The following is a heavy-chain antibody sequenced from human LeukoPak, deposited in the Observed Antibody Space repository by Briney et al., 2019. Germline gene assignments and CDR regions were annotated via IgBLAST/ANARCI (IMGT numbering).Heavy chain of an antibody. J-gene: IGHJ5*02. Sequence: GGSLRLSCAASGFTFSSYAMSWVRQAPGKGLEWVSAISGSGGSTYYADSVKGRFAISRDNSKNTLPLQMNSLRAEDTAVYYCASPGGVPTPDPWGQGTLVTVSS. CDR1: GFTFSSYA. CDR3: ASPGGVPTPDP. V-gene: IGHV3-23*01. CDR2: ISGSGGST. D-gene: IGHD3-16*01.